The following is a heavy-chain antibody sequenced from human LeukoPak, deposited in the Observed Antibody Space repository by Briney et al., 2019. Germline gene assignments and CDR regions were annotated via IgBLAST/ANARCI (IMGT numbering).Heavy chain of an antibody. D-gene: IGHD2-2*02. Sequence: GGSLRLSCAASGFTFSSYAMSWVRQAPGKGLEWVSAISGSGGSTYYADSVKGRFTISRDNSKNTLYLQMNSLRAVDTVVYYCAKDRIVVVPAAIPFDYWGQGTLVTVSS. J-gene: IGHJ4*02. CDR2: ISGSGGST. CDR3: AKDRIVVVPAAIPFDY. CDR1: GFTFSSYA. V-gene: IGHV3-23*01.